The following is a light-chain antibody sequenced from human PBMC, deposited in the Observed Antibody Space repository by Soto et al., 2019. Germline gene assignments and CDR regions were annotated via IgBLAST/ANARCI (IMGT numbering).Light chain of an antibody. CDR3: QQRSNWPWT. Sequence: EIVLTQSPATLSLSPGERATLSCRASQSVGSYLAWYHQKPGQAPRLLIYDASNTATGIPDRFSGSGSGTDFTLTISSLEPEDFAVYYCQQRSNWPWTFGQGTKVEVK. CDR1: QSVGSY. J-gene: IGKJ1*01. CDR2: DAS. V-gene: IGKV3-11*01.